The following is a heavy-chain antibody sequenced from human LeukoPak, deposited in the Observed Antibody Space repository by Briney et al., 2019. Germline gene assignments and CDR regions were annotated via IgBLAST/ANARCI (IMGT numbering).Heavy chain of an antibody. V-gene: IGHV4-31*03. D-gene: IGHD3-10*01. CDR2: IYYSGST. Sequence: SETLSLTCTVSGGSISSGGYYWSWIRQHPGKGLEGIGYIYYSGSTYYNPSLKSRVTISVDTSKNQFSLKQSSVTAADTAVYYCARDGGGSGSYYGFWGQGTLVTVSS. CDR3: ARDGGGSGSYYGF. J-gene: IGHJ4*02. CDR1: GGSISSGGYY.